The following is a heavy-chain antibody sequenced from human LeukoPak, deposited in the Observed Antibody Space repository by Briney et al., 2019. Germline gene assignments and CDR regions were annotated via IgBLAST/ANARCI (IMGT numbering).Heavy chain of an antibody. Sequence: ASVKVSCKTLGYTFITSSIYWVRQAPGQRLEWLGWITVASGNTRYSENLQGRVTLTRYTSANTAYMELHNLKFEDTAVYYCVGGSLGYWGQGTLVTVSP. CDR1: GYTFITSS. CDR2: ITVASGNT. CDR3: VGGSLGY. V-gene: IGHV1-3*01. J-gene: IGHJ4*02.